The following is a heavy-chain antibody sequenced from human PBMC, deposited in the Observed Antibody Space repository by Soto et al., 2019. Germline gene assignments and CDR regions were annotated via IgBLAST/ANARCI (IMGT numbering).Heavy chain of an antibody. J-gene: IGHJ5*02. CDR1: GGSFSGYY. D-gene: IGHD4-17*01. Sequence: PSETLALTCAVYGGSFSGYYWSGIRQPPGKGLEWIGEINHSGSTNYNPSLKSRVTISVDTSKNQFSLKLSSVTAADTAVYYCARVQTVHNWFDPWGQGTLVTVSS. V-gene: IGHV4-34*01. CDR3: ARVQTVHNWFDP. CDR2: INHSGST.